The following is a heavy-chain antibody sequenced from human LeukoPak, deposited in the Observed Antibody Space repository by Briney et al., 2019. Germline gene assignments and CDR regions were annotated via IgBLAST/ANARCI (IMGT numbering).Heavy chain of an antibody. CDR1: GFTFSSYE. Sequence: GGSLRLSCAASGFTFSSYEMTWVRQAPGEGLEWVSYISSSGSTIYYADSVKGRFTISRDNAKNSLYLQMNSLRAEDTAVYYCARDGDYGDYPDYWGQGALVTVSS. CDR2: ISSSGSTI. J-gene: IGHJ4*02. V-gene: IGHV3-48*03. D-gene: IGHD4-17*01. CDR3: ARDGDYGDYPDY.